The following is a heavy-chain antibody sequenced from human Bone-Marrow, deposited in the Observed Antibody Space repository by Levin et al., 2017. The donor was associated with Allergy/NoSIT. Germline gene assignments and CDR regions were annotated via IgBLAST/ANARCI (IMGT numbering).Heavy chain of an antibody. V-gene: IGHV5-51*01. CDR3: ARRIRSGPRYYYGSGSTGDAFDI. CDR1: GYSFTSYW. J-gene: IGHJ3*02. CDR2: IYPGDSDT. D-gene: IGHD3-10*01. Sequence: GESLKISCKGSGYSFTSYWIGWVRQMPGKGLEWMGIIYPGDSDTRYSPSFQGQVTISADKSISTAYLQWSSLKASDTAMYYCARRIRSGPRYYYGSGSTGDAFDIWGQGTMVTVSS.